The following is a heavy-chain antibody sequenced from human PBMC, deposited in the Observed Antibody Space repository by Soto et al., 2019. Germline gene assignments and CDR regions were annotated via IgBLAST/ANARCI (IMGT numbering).Heavy chain of an antibody. CDR2: ISYDGSNK. Sequence: QVQLVESGGGVVQPGRSLRLSCAASGFTFSSYAMHWVRQAPGKGLEWVAVISYDGSNKYYADSVKGRFTISRDNSKNTLYLQMNSLRAEDTAVYYCARGVAGTGFDYWAREPWSPSPQ. J-gene: IGHJ4*02. V-gene: IGHV3-30-3*01. D-gene: IGHD6-19*01. CDR3: ARGVAGTGFDY. CDR1: GFTFSSYA.